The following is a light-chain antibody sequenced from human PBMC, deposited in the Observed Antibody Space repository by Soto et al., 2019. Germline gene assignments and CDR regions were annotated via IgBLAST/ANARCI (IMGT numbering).Light chain of an antibody. CDR1: SSNIGSNY. V-gene: IGLV1-47*01. J-gene: IGLJ1*01. CDR2: RNN. CDR3: AAWDDSLSCNYV. Sequence: QSVLTQPPSASGTPGQRVTISCSGSSSNIGSNYVYWYQQLPGTAPKLLIYRNNQRPSGVPDRFSGSKSGTSASLATSGLRSEDEADYYCAAWDDSLSCNYVFESGTQVTV.